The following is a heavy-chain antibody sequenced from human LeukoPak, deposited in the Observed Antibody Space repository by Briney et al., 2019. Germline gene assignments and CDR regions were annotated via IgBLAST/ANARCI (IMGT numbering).Heavy chain of an antibody. CDR1: GGSISSSSYY. CDR2: IYYSGST. D-gene: IGHD6-19*01. Sequence: PSETLSLTCTVSGGSISSSSYYWGWIRQPPGKGLEWIGSIYYSGSTYYNPSLKSRVTISVDTSKNQFSLKLSSATAADTAVYYCARGGGGWYENDAFDIWGQGTMVTVSS. V-gene: IGHV4-39*01. CDR3: ARGGGGWYENDAFDI. J-gene: IGHJ3*02.